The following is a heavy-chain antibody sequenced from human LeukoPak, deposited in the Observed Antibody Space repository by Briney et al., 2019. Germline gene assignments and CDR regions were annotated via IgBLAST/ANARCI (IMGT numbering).Heavy chain of an antibody. CDR1: GYSISSGYY. J-gene: IGHJ4*02. Sequence: PSETLSLTCTVSGYSISSGYYWGWLRQPPGGGLEWIGSIYHSRSTSYNPSLKSRVTISVDTSKNQFSLKLSSVTAADTAVYYCARFRVWGSYRLSENYFDYWGQGTLVTVSS. V-gene: IGHV4-38-2*02. CDR3: ARFRVWGSYRLSENYFDY. CDR2: IYHSRST. D-gene: IGHD3-16*02.